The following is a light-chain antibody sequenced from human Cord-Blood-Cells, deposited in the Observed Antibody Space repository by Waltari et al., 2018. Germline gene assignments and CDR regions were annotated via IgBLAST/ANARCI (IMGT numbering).Light chain of an antibody. CDR1: TSDVGGYNY. V-gene: IGLV2-14*01. Sequence: QPALTQPASVSGSPGQPITISCTGTTSDVGGYNYVSWYQQHPGKAPKLMIYDVSNRPSGVSNRFSGSKSGNTASLTISGLQAEDEADYYCSSYTSSSTLVFGTGTKVTVL. CDR2: DVS. CDR3: SSYTSSSTLV. J-gene: IGLJ1*01.